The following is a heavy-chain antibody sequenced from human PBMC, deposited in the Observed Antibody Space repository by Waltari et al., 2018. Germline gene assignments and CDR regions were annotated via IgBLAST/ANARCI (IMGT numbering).Heavy chain of an antibody. CDR1: DVSINSGYF. Sequence: QVQLQESGPGLVGPSETLSLSCAGSDVSINSGYFWVWIRQPPGKGLEWIGTISHSGSPYYHPSFKSRVIMSVDTSKNQFSLKMTSVTAADTALYYCARQGTSSSFYFDFWGRGTLVIVSS. CDR3: ARQGTSSSFYFDF. CDR2: ISHSGSP. V-gene: IGHV4-38-2*01. D-gene: IGHD6-6*01. J-gene: IGHJ4*02.